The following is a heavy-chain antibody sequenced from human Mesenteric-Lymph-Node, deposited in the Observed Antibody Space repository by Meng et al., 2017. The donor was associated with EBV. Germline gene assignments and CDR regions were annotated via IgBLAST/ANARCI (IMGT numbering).Heavy chain of an antibody. D-gene: IGHD3-10*01. J-gene: IGHJ4*02. CDR3: ARFGAILRGFDY. Sequence: QGQLQQWDAGLLKPSETLSLTCAVYGGSFSGYYWSWIRQPPGKGLEWIGEINHSGSTNYNPSLRSRVTISVDTSKNQFSLKLSSVTAADTAVYYCARFGAILRGFDYWGQGTLVTVSS. V-gene: IGHV4-34*01. CDR2: INHSGST. CDR1: GGSFSGYY.